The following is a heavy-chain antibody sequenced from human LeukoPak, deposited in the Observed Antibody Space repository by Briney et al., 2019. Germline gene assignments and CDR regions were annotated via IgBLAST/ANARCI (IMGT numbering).Heavy chain of an antibody. V-gene: IGHV3-23*01. CDR3: ATFEYSSSWYYFDY. J-gene: IGHJ4*02. D-gene: IGHD6-13*01. Sequence: GGSLRLSCAASGFTFSSYDMSWVRQAPGKGLEWVTAISGSGGSTYYADSVKGHFTISRDNSKNTLYLQMNSLRAEDTAVYYCATFEYSSSWYYFDYWGQGTLVTVSS. CDR2: ISGSGGST. CDR1: GFTFSSYD.